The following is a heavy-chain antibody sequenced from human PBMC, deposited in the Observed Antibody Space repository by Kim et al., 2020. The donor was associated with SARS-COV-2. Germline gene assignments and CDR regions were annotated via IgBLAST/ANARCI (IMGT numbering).Heavy chain of an antibody. Sequence: SETLSLACAVYGGSFSGYYWSWIRQPPGKGLEWIGEINHSGSTNYNPSLKSRVTISVDTSKNQFSLKLSSVTAADTAVYYCARGAVSGSRLKTMDVWGKGTTVTVSS. J-gene: IGHJ6*03. CDR3: ARGAVSGSRLKTMDV. D-gene: IGHD1-26*01. V-gene: IGHV4-34*01. CDR1: GGSFSGYY. CDR2: INHSGST.